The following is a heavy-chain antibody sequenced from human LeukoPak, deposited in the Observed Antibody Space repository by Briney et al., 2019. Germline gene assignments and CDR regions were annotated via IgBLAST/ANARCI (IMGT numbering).Heavy chain of an antibody. CDR2: IYSGGST. Sequence: GGSLRLSCAASGFTFSGYEMNWVRQAPGKGLEWVSGIYSGGSTYCADSVKGRFTISRDDSKNTLSLQMNGLRAEDTAVYYCARQQDTTNPGYWGQGTLVTVSS. CDR3: ARQQDTTNPGY. V-gene: IGHV3-66*04. J-gene: IGHJ4*02. D-gene: IGHD1-1*01. CDR1: GFTFSGYE.